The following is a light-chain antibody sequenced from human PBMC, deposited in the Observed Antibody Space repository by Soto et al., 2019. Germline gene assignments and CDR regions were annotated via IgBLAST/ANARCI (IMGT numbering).Light chain of an antibody. Sequence: EIVLTQSPGTLSLSPGERATLSCRASQSVSSNSLAWYHQKPGQPPGLLIYGASSRATGIPDRFSGSGSGTDFTLTISRLEPEDFAVYYCQQFGSSLITFGQGTRLEIE. CDR3: QQFGSSLIT. J-gene: IGKJ5*01. CDR2: GAS. CDR1: QSVSSNS. V-gene: IGKV3-20*01.